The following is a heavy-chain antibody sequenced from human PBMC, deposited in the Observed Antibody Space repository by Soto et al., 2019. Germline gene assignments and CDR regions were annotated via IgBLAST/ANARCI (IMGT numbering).Heavy chain of an antibody. Sequence: QVQLMESGGGLVKPGGSLRLSCAASGFTFSDYYMSWIRQAPGKGLEWVSYISSSGSTIYYADSVKGRFTISRDNAKNSLYLQMNSLRAEDTAVYYCARIAAAGPDYYYYGMDVWGQGTTVTVSS. D-gene: IGHD6-13*01. CDR2: ISSSGSTI. CDR1: GFTFSDYY. J-gene: IGHJ6*02. V-gene: IGHV3-11*01. CDR3: ARIAAAGPDYYYYGMDV.